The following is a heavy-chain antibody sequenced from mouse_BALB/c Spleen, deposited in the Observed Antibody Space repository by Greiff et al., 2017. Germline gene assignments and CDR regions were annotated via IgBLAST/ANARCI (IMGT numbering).Heavy chain of an antibody. CDR2: IRLKSNNYAT. Sequence: EVHLVESGGGLVQPGGSMKLSCVASGFTFSNYWMNWVRQSPEKGLEWVAEIRLKSNNYATHYAESVKGRFTISRDDSKSSVYLQMNNLRAEDTGIYYCTRQDGYYWYFDVWGAGTTVTVSS. D-gene: IGHD2-3*01. J-gene: IGHJ1*01. CDR1: GFTFSNYW. V-gene: IGHV6-6*02. CDR3: TRQDGYYWYFDV.